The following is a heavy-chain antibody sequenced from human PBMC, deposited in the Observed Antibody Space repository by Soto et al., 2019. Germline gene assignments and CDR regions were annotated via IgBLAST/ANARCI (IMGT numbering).Heavy chain of an antibody. Sequence: GGSLRLSCAASGFTFSSYAMSWVRQAPGKGLEWVSAISGSGGSTYYADSVKGRFTISRDNSKNTPYLQMNSLRAEDTAVYYCAKLPQYYYDSSEYFDYWGQGTLVTVSS. V-gene: IGHV3-23*01. D-gene: IGHD3-22*01. CDR3: AKLPQYYYDSSEYFDY. J-gene: IGHJ4*02. CDR2: ISGSGGST. CDR1: GFTFSSYA.